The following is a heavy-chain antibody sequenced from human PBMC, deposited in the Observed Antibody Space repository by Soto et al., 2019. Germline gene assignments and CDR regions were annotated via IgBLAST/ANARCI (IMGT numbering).Heavy chain of an antibody. Sequence: SETLSLTCTVSGVSISSGDFYWSWIRQPPGKGLEWIGYIYYSGSTYYNPSLKSRVTISVDTSKNQFSLKLSSVTAADTAVYYCARARGARYFDYWGQGTLVTV. J-gene: IGHJ4*02. CDR2: IYYSGST. CDR3: ARARGARYFDY. CDR1: GVSISSGDFY. D-gene: IGHD2-15*01. V-gene: IGHV4-30-4*01.